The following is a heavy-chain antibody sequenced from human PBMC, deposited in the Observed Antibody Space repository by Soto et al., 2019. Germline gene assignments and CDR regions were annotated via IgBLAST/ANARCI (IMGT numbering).Heavy chain of an antibody. V-gene: IGHV4-61*01. CDR2: IYYSGST. CDR1: GGSVSRGSYY. J-gene: IGHJ4*02. CDR3: ARGAQYYYDSSGLDLWY. D-gene: IGHD3-22*01. Sequence: PSETLSLTCTVSGGSVSRGSYYWSWIRHPPGKGLEWIGYIYYSGSTNYNPSLKSRVTISVDTSKNQFSLKLSSVTAADTAVYYCARGAQYYYDSSGLDLWYWGQGTLVTVSS.